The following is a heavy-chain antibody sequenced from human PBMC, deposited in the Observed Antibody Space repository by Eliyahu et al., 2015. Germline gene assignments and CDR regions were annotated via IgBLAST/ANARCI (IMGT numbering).Heavy chain of an antibody. CDR1: GFKFGIYA. D-gene: IGHD3-22*01. CDR2: ISGSGGNT. CDR3: AKDNSDGNGYYTTDY. Sequence: EVQLLESGGGLVQPGGSLRLACAASGFKFGIYAMSWVRQAPGKGLEWVSTISGSGGNTYYANSVKGRFTISRDNSKNTLDLQMNSLRVEDTAVYYCAKDNSDGNGYYTTDYWGQGTLVTVSS. V-gene: IGHV3-23*01. J-gene: IGHJ4*02.